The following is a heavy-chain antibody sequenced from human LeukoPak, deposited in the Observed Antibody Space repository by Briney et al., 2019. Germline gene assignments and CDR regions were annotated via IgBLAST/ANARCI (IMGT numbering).Heavy chain of an antibody. J-gene: IGHJ4*02. V-gene: IGHV3-11*01. Sequence: GGSLRLSCAASGFTFSNYGMHWIRQAPGKGLEWVSYISNSGSTIYYADSVKGRFTISRDNAKNSLYLQMNSLRTEDTAVYYCARSADSSGYFREITLYYFDYWGQGTLVTVSS. CDR2: ISNSGSTI. D-gene: IGHD3-22*01. CDR1: GFTFSNYG. CDR3: ARSADSSGYFREITLYYFDY.